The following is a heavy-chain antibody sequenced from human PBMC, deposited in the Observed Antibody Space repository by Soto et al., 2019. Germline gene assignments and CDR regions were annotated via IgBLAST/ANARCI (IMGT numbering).Heavy chain of an antibody. CDR3: ARVDTAMVWFWFDP. D-gene: IGHD5-18*01. V-gene: IGHV3-30-3*01. CDR1: GFPFSSYS. J-gene: IGHJ5*02. CDR2: ISYDGSNK. Sequence: PGGSLSLSCAASGFPFSSYSMHWVRQAPGKGLEWVAVISYDGSNKYYADSVKGRFTISRDNSKNTLYLQMNSLRAEDTAVYYCARVDTAMVWFWFDPWGQGTLVTVSS.